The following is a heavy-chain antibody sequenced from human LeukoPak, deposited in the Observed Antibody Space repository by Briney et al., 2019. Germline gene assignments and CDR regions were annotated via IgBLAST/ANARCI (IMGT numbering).Heavy chain of an antibody. CDR1: GYTFTGYY. CDR2: INPNSGGT. CDR3: ARDGYFDY. Sequence: ASVKVSCKASGYTFTGYYMDWVRQAPGQGLEWMGWINPNSGGTNYAQKFQGRVTMTTDTTTTTVYMELRSLTSDDTAVYYCARDGYFDYWGQGTLVTVSS. V-gene: IGHV1-2*02. J-gene: IGHJ4*02.